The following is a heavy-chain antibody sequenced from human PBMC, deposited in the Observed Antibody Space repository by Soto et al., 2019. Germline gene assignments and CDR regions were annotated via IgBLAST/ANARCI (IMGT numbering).Heavy chain of an antibody. D-gene: IGHD1-7*01. J-gene: IGHJ6*02. CDR1: GGSISSYY. CDR3: ARDQQPQTGTYYGMDV. CDR2: VYTSGST. V-gene: IGHV4-4*07. Sequence: LSLTCTVSGGSISSYYWSWIRQPAGKGLEWIGRVYTSGSTNYNPSLKSRVIMSVDTSKNQFSLKLSSVTAADTAVYYCARDQQPQTGTYYGMDVWGQGTTVTVSS.